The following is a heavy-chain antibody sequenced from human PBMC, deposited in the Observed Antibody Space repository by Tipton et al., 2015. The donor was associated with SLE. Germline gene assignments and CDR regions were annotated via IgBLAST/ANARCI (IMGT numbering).Heavy chain of an antibody. J-gene: IGHJ3*02. D-gene: IGHD1-26*01. Sequence: GSLRLSCAASGFTFSSYWMHWVRQAPGKGLVWVSRINSDGSSTSYADSVKGRFTISRDNAKNTLYLQMNSLRAEDTAVYYCARHGALKDAFDIWGQGTMVTVSS. CDR1: GFTFSSYW. CDR2: INSDGSST. V-gene: IGHV3-74*01. CDR3: ARHGALKDAFDI.